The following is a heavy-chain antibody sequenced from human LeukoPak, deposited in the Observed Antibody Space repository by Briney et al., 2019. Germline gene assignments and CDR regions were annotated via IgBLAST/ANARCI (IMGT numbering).Heavy chain of an antibody. CDR2: INHSGST. Sequence: SETLSLTCAVYGGSFSGYYWSWIRQPPGEGLEWIGEINHSGSTNYNPSLKSRVTISVDTSKNQFSLKLSSVTAADTAVYYCARLALPNYYYYYMDVWGKGTTVTVSS. V-gene: IGHV4-34*01. CDR1: GGSFSGYY. CDR3: ARLALPNYYYYYMDV. J-gene: IGHJ6*03.